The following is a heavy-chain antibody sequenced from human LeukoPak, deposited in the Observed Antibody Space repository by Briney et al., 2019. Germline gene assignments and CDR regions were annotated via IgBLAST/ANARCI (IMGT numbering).Heavy chain of an antibody. J-gene: IGHJ6*02. Sequence: SETLSLTCAVYGGSFSGYYWSWIRQPPGKGLEWMGEINHSGSTNYNPSLKSRVTISVDTSKNQFSLKLSSVTLADTAVYYCVSFRHPPPYVYYYSGMDVWGQGTTVTVSS. CDR3: VSFRHPPPYVYYYSGMDV. CDR1: GGSFSGYY. CDR2: INHSGST. V-gene: IGHV4-34*01. D-gene: IGHD3-16*01.